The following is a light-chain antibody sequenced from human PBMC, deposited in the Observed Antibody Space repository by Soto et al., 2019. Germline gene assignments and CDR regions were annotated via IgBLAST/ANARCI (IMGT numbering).Light chain of an antibody. Sequence: EIVLTQSPGTLSLSPGERATLSCGASQSVSSYLAWYQQKPGQAPRLLIYDASNRATGIPARFSGSGSGTEFTLTISSLQSEDFAVYYCQQYNNWPPITFGQGTRLEIK. CDR3: QQYNNWPPIT. J-gene: IGKJ5*01. CDR1: QSVSSY. V-gene: IGKV3D-15*01. CDR2: DAS.